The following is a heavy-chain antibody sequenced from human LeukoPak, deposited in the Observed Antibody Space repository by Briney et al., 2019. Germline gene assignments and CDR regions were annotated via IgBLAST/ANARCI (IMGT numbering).Heavy chain of an antibody. J-gene: IGHJ5*02. CDR1: GYTFTNYA. Sequence: ASVKVSCKASGYTFTNYAMHWVRQAPGQRLEWMGWINGGNGNTKYSQKFQGRVTITRDTSASTAYMELSSLRSEDTAVYYCARTVLLWFGESQFDPWGQGTLVTVSS. V-gene: IGHV1-3*01. D-gene: IGHD3-10*01. CDR2: INGGNGNT. CDR3: ARTVLLWFGESQFDP.